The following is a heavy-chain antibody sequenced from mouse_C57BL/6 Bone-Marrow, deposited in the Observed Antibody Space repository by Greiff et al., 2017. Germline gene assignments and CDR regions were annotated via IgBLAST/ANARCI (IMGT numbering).Heavy chain of an antibody. CDR3: VREGLLRGFAY. D-gene: IGHD1-1*01. Sequence: EVKLEESGGGLVQPKGSLKLSCAASGFTFNTYAMHWVRQAPGKGLEWVARISSKSSNYATYYADSVKDRFTISRDDSQSMLYLQMNNLKTEDTAMYYCVREGLLRGFAYWGQGTLVTVSA. J-gene: IGHJ3*01. V-gene: IGHV10-3*01. CDR2: ISSKSSNYAT. CDR1: GFTFNTYA.